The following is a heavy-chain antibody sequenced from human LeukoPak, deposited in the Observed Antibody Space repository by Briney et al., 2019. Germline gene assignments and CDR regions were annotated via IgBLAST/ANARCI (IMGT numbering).Heavy chain of an antibody. Sequence: ASVKVSCKASGYTFTSYAMHWVRQATGQGLEWMGWITPSGGTNYPQKFQGRVAITRDTSITTAYMDLSSLTSDDTAVYYCARDRYGDGFAHFDYWGQGALVTVSS. CDR3: ARDRYGDGFAHFDY. D-gene: IGHD5-24*01. J-gene: IGHJ4*02. CDR2: ITPSGGT. CDR1: GYTFTSYA. V-gene: IGHV1-2*02.